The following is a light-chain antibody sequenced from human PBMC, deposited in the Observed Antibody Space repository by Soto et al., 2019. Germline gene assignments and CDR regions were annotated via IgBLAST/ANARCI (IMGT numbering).Light chain of an antibody. V-gene: IGKV3-20*01. Sequence: ETVLTQSPGTLSLSPGERATLSCRASQSVSSNYLAWYQQKPGQAPRLLIYGASSRATGISDRLSGSGSGTDFTLTISRLEPEDFAVYYCQQYATSPLTFGGGTRVEIK. CDR2: GAS. CDR1: QSVSSNY. CDR3: QQYATSPLT. J-gene: IGKJ4*01.